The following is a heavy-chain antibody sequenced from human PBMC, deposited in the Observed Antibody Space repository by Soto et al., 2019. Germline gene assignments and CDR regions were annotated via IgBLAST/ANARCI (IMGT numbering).Heavy chain of an antibody. CDR3: GRLLYSTSADCYILDY. CDR2: IDPHDSYT. J-gene: IGHJ4*02. D-gene: IGHD2-2*02. CDR1: GYDFTDYW. Sequence: GESLKISCEVSGYDFTDYWISWVRQMPGKGLEWVGRIDPHDSYTDYSPSFQGHVTISADKSTRTAYLQWNNLQASDTAIYYCGRLLYSTSADCYILDYWGQGTQVTVSS. V-gene: IGHV5-10-1*01.